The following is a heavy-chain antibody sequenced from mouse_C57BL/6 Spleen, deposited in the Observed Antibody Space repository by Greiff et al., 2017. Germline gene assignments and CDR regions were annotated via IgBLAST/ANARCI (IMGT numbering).Heavy chain of an antibody. D-gene: IGHD2-5*01. CDR1: GYAFTNYL. CDR3: ARVDYSNFGGFAY. Sequence: QVQLQQSGAELVRPGTSVKVSCKASGYAFTNYLIEWVKQRPGQGLEWIGVLNPGSGGTNYNEKFKGKATLTADKSSSTAYMQISSLTSEDSAVYFCARVDYSNFGGFAYCGQGTLVTVSA. CDR2: LNPGSGGT. V-gene: IGHV1-54*01. J-gene: IGHJ3*01.